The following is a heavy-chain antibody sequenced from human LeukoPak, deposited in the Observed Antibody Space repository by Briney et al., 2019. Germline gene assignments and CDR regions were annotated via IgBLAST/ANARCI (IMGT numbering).Heavy chain of an antibody. CDR1: GGSISSHY. D-gene: IGHD2-8*01. CDR3: ARGATLMDY. J-gene: IGHJ4*02. CDR2: IYYSGST. Sequence: SETLSLTCTVSGGSISSHYWSWIRQPPGKGLEWIGYIYYSGSTNYNPSLKSRVTISVDTSKNQFSLKLSSVTAADTAEYYCARGATLMDYWGQGTLVTVSS. V-gene: IGHV4-59*11.